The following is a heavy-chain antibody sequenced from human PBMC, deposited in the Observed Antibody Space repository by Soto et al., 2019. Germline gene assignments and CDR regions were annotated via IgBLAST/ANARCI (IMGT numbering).Heavy chain of an antibody. CDR3: AREGCSSTSCFLTGNYYYGMDV. CDR1: GYTFTSYA. Sequence: QVQLVQSGAEVKKPGASVKVSCKASGYTFTSYAMHWVRQAPGQRLEWMGWINAGNGNTKYSQKFQGRVTITRDTSASTDYMELSSLRSEDTAVYYCAREGCSSTSCFLTGNYYYGMDVWGQGTTVTVSS. V-gene: IGHV1-3*01. CDR2: INAGNGNT. D-gene: IGHD2-2*01. J-gene: IGHJ6*02.